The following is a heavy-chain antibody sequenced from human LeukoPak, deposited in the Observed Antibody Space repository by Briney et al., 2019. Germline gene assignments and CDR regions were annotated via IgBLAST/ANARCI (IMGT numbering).Heavy chain of an antibody. CDR3: AKDSGYDTNLDP. J-gene: IGHJ5*02. Sequence: GGSLRLSCAASGFTFSSYDMHWVRQAPGKGLQWVAFLRYDGNNKYYADSVKGRFTISRDNSKNTLYLQMNSLRAEDTAVYCCAKDSGYDTNLDPWGQGTLVTVSS. V-gene: IGHV3-30*02. CDR1: GFTFSSYD. CDR2: LRYDGNNK. D-gene: IGHD5-12*01.